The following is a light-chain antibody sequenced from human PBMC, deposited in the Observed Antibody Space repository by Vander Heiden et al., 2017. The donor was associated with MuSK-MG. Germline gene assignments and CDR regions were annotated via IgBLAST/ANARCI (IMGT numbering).Light chain of an antibody. J-gene: IGKJ3*01. V-gene: IGKV3D-20*01. CDR1: QSVSSSY. Sequence: EIVLTQSPATLSLSLGVRATLSCGPSQSVSSSYLAWYQQKPGRAPRLLIYDASSRATGIPDRFSGSGSGTDFTLTISRLEPEDFAVYYCQQYDSSLLTFGAGTKVDIK. CDR3: QQYDSSLLT. CDR2: DAS.